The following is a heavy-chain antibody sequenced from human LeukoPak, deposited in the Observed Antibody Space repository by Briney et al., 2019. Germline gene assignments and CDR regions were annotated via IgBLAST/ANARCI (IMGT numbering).Heavy chain of an antibody. CDR1: AGFNSRYY. CDR3: ARIEPLGFFDQ. Sequence: SKPLSPTCSVSAGFNSRYYWSWVRQPLGQGLEWLGHIFYSGHSNYNASLTSRIRMSVDTSKAQFSLELASVIAGDTAVYYCARIEPLGFFDQGGGGLLVSVSS. CDR2: IFYSGHS. V-gene: IGHV4-59*12. D-gene: IGHD5-24*01. J-gene: IGHJ4*02.